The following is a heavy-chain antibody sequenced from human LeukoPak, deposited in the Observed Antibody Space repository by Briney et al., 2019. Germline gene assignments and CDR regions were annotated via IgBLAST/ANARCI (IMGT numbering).Heavy chain of an antibody. J-gene: IGHJ4*02. CDR3: AKTYYYGSGSYYADY. CDR1: GFTFSNYA. D-gene: IGHD3-10*01. Sequence: GGSLRLSCAASGFTFSNYAMSWVRQAPGKGLEWVSTISASGSSTYYADSVKGRFTISRDNPKDTLYLEMNRLRAEDTAIYYCAKTYYYGSGSYYADYWGQGTLVTVSS. V-gene: IGHV3-23*01. CDR2: ISASGSST.